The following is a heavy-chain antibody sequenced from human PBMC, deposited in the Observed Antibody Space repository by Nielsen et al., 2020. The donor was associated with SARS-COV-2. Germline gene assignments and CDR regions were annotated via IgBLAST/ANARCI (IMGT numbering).Heavy chain of an antibody. D-gene: IGHD5-12*01. CDR2: INSDGSST. V-gene: IGHV3-74*01. J-gene: IGHJ4*02. Sequence: GGSLRLSCAASGFTFSSFWMTWVRQAPGKGLVWVSRINSDGSSTSYADSVKGRFTISRDNAKNTLYLQMNSLRAEDTAVYYCAREIIVATPAIDYWGQGTLVTVSS. CDR3: AREIIVATPAIDY. CDR1: GFTFSSFW.